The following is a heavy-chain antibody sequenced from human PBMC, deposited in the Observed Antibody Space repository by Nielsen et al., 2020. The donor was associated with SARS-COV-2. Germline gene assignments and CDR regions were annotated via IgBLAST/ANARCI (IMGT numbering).Heavy chain of an antibody. CDR1: GFTFSSYG. J-gene: IGHJ5*02. D-gene: IGHD4-17*01. CDR2: ISYDGSNK. V-gene: IGHV3-30*18. Sequence: GGSLRLSCAASGFTFSSYGMHWVRQAPGKGLEWVAVISYDGSNKYYADSVKGRFTISRDNSKNTLYLQMNSLRAEDTAVYYCAKEGHATVTNAPWFDPWGQGTLVTVSS. CDR3: AKEGHATVTNAPWFDP.